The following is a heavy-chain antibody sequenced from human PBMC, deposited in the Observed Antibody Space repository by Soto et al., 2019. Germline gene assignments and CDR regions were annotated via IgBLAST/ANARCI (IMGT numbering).Heavy chain of an antibody. D-gene: IGHD3-22*01. V-gene: IGHV4-31*03. CDR3: ARDRDYDSSGYYYGTYEQD. J-gene: IGHJ4*02. CDR1: GGSISSGGYY. CDR2: IYYSGST. Sequence: QVQLQESGPGLVKPSQTLSLTCTVSGGSISSGGYYWSWIRQHPGKGLEWIGYIYYSGSTYYNPSLKSRVTFSVDTCKNQFSLRLSSVTAADTTVYYCARDRDYDSSGYYYGTYEQDWCQGTLVTVSS.